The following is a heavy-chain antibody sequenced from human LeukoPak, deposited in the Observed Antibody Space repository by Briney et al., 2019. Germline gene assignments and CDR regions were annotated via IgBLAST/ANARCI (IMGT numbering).Heavy chain of an antibody. CDR2: IHYSSGST. CDR1: GDSISGTTYY. J-gene: IGHJ4*02. Sequence: SETLSLTCTVSGDSISGTTYYWNWIRQPPGKGLEWIANIHYSSGSTHYNPSLKSRVTISVDTSKNQFSLKLSSMTAADTAVYYCARTKLNSSGSSYWGQGTLVTVSS. V-gene: IGHV4-39*07. CDR3: ARTKLNSSGSSY. D-gene: IGHD3-22*01.